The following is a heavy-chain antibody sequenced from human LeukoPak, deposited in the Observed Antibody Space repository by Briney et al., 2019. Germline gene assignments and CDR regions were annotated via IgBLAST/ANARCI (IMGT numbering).Heavy chain of an antibody. Sequence: GGSLRLSCAASGFNVITNDMTWVRQAPGKGLEWVSVLYSDGNTKYADSVQGRFTISRDNSKNTLYLEMNSLSPDDTAVYYCARGVEPLASNTLAYWGQGTLVTVSS. CDR2: LYSDGNT. CDR3: ARGVEPLASNTLAY. CDR1: GFNVITND. V-gene: IGHV3-53*01. J-gene: IGHJ4*02. D-gene: IGHD1-14*01.